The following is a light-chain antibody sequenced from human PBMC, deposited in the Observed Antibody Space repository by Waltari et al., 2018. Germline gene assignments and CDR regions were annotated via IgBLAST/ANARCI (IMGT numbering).Light chain of an antibody. CDR3: GTWDSSLSGAV. Sequence: QSVLTQPPSVSAAPGQRVTISCPGGSSNVGKTYVSWYRQLPGTAPQLLIFEDSERPSGIPGRFSGSKSGTSATLDITGLQSGDEADYYCGTWDSSLSGAVFGGGTHLTVL. CDR1: SSNVGKTY. J-gene: IGLJ7*01. V-gene: IGLV1-51*02. CDR2: EDS.